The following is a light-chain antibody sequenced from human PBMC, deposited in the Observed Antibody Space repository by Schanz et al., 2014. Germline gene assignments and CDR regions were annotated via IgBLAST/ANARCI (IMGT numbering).Light chain of an antibody. Sequence: EIVLTQSPGTLSLSPGERATLSCRASQSLSSNYLAWYQQKPGQAPRLLIYGASTRATGIPDRFSGSGSGTDFTLTISRLEPEDFAVYYCQQYYSSPQISFGGGTKVDI. J-gene: IGKJ4*01. V-gene: IGKV3-20*01. CDR2: GAS. CDR1: QSLSSNY. CDR3: QQYYSSPQIS.